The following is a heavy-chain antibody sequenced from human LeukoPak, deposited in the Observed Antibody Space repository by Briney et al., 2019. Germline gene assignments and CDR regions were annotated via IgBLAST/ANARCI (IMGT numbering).Heavy chain of an antibody. CDR3: ARRNDFWSGYYTGAFDY. J-gene: IGHJ4*02. D-gene: IGHD3-3*01. Sequence: PGESLKISCKGSGYSFTSYWIGWVRQMPGKGLEWMGIIYPGDSDIRYSPSFQGQVTIAADKSISTAYLQWSSLKASDTAMYYCARRNDFWSGYYTGAFDYWGQGTLVTVSS. CDR2: IYPGDSDI. CDR1: GYSFTSYW. V-gene: IGHV5-51*01.